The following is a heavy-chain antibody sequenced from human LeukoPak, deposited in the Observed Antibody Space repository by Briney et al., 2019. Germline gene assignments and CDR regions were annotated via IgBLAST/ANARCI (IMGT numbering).Heavy chain of an antibody. Sequence: SETLSLTCTVSGASISSYYWSWIRQPPGKGLEWIGYIDYSGSTNYTPSLKRRVTISVDTSKNQFSLKLSSVTAADTALYYCAREAWVSGDSKYRYYGIDVWGRGTTVTVSS. CDR1: GASISSYY. V-gene: IGHV4-59*01. CDR3: AREAWVSGDSKYRYYGIDV. CDR2: IDYSGST. D-gene: IGHD4-17*01. J-gene: IGHJ6*02.